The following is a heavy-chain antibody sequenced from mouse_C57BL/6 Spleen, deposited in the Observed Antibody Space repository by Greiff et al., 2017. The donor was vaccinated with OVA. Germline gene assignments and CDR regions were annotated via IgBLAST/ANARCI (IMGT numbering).Heavy chain of an antibody. CDR2: INPSSGYT. Sequence: VQLQQSGAELAKPGASVKLSCKASGYTFTSYWMHWVKQRPGQGLEWIGYINPSSGYTKYNQKFKDKATLTADKSSSTAYMQLSSLTYEDSAVYYCARPPPAQAPWFAYWGQGTLVTVSA. CDR3: ARPPPAQAPWFAY. D-gene: IGHD3-2*02. CDR1: GYTFTSYW. V-gene: IGHV1-7*01. J-gene: IGHJ3*01.